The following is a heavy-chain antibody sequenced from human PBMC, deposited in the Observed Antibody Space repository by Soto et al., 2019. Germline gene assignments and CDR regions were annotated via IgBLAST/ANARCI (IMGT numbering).Heavy chain of an antibody. CDR1: GFTFSSYG. V-gene: IGHV3-33*01. CDR2: IWYDGSNK. D-gene: IGHD6-13*01. Sequence: QVQLVESGGGVVQPGRSLRLSCAASGFTFSSYGMHWVRQAPGKGLEWVAVIWYDGSNKYYADSVKGRFTISRDNSKNTLYLQMNSLRAEDTAVYYCARDLQQLVPRFSGYYYYYYMDVWGKGTTVTVSS. CDR3: ARDLQQLVPRFSGYYYYYYMDV. J-gene: IGHJ6*03.